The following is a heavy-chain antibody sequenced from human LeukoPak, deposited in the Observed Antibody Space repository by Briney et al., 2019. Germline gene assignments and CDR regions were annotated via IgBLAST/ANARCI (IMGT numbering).Heavy chain of an antibody. V-gene: IGHV4-39*01. CDR3: TRLRNGTPGDY. J-gene: IGHJ4*02. D-gene: IGHD2-8*01. Sequence: SETPSLTCTVSGGSVSSSTSYWGWIRQPPGKGLEWIGNIYYSGITYYNPSLKSRLTISVDTSKNQFSLKLNSVTAADTAVYYCTRLRNGTPGDYWGQGTLVTVSS. CDR2: IYYSGIT. CDR1: GGSVSSSTSY.